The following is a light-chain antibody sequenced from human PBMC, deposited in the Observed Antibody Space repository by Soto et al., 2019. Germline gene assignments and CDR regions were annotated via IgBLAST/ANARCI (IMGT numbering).Light chain of an antibody. CDR3: QQLKTYPLT. CDR1: QGISDY. Sequence: DIQLTQSPSFLSASVGDRVTITCRASQGISDYLAWYQQKPGNAPKLLIYGASTLQSEVPSRFSGSGSGTEFSLTISSLQPEDFATYFCQQLKTYPLTFCGGTRVEIK. J-gene: IGKJ4*01. V-gene: IGKV1-9*01. CDR2: GAS.